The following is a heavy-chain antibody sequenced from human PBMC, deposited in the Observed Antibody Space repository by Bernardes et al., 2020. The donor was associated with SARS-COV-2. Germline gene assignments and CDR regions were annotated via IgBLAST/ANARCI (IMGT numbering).Heavy chain of an antibody. J-gene: IGHJ1*01. D-gene: IGHD3-10*01. Sequence: SETLYLTCTVSGASVSSGAYHWSWIRQPAGKGLEWIGRIYTRGGTNYNPSLKSRVTISVDTPENQFSLKLSSVSAADTAVYYCATDMVRGVRLQHWGQGTLVTVSS. CDR1: GASVSSGAYH. CDR3: ATDMVRGVRLQH. CDR2: IYTRGGT. V-gene: IGHV4-61*02.